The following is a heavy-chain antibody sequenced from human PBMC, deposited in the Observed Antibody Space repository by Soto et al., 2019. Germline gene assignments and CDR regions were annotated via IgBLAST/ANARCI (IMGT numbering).Heavy chain of an antibody. CDR1: GSTFTKFA. D-gene: IGHD5-12*01. V-gene: IGHV3-48*01. CDR2: ISSGGSTK. Sequence: GGSLRLSCAAPGSTFTKFAMSWFRQAPGKGLEWLSYISSGGSTKYYADSVKGRFTVSRDNAQNSLYLQMNSLRAEDTAVYFCARAVWAYSGYDCDYWGQGT. J-gene: IGHJ4*02. CDR3: ARAVWAYSGYDCDY.